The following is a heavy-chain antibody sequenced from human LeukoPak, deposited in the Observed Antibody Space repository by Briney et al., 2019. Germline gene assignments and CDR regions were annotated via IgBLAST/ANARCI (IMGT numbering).Heavy chain of an antibody. Sequence: PGGSLRLSCAASGFSFSIYAMSWVRQAPGKGLEWLSAISGSGGSPYYADSVKGRFTISRDNSKNTLYLQMKSLRAEDTAVYYCAKVIGSGDCGGAFDIWGQGTMVTVSS. V-gene: IGHV3-23*01. CDR2: ISGSGGSP. J-gene: IGHJ3*02. D-gene: IGHD2-21*02. CDR1: GFSFSIYA. CDR3: AKVIGSGDCGGAFDI.